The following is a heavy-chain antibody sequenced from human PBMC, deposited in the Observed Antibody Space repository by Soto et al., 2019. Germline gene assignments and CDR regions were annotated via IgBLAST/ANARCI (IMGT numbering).Heavy chain of an antibody. CDR3: AKDWYCSSTSCYVGPGSYYYYGMDV. CDR1: GFTFSSYA. D-gene: IGHD2-2*01. CDR2: ISGSGGST. J-gene: IGHJ6*02. Sequence: GSLRLSCAASGFTFSSYAMSWVRQAPGKGLEWVSAISGSGGSTYYADSVKGRFTISRDNSKNTLYLQMNSLRAEDTAVYYCAKDWYCSSTSCYVGPGSYYYYGMDVWGQGTTVTVSS. V-gene: IGHV3-23*01.